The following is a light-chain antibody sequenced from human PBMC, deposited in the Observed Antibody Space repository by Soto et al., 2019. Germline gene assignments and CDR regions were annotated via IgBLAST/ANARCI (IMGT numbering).Light chain of an antibody. V-gene: IGKV2-30*01. CDR3: MQGTHWPPT. J-gene: IGKJ1*01. CDR1: QSLLYSNGNTY. CDR2: KVS. Sequence: EVVMTQYPLSLPVTLGQAASISCRSSQSLLYSNGNTYLSWFHQRPGQSPRRLIYKVSNRDSGVPDRFSGSGSVTDFTLKISRVEAEDVGIYYCMQGTHWPPTFGQGTKVDIK.